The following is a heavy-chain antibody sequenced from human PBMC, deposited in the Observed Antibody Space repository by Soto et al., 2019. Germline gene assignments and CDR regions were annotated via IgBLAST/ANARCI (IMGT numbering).Heavy chain of an antibody. V-gene: IGHV2-5*02. CDR2: IYWDDDK. CDR3: AHRTTYYYDSSGYHDAFDI. D-gene: IGHD3-22*01. Sequence: QITLKESGPTLVKPTQTLTLTCTFSGFSLSTSGVGVGWIRQPPGKALEWLALIYWDDDKRYSPSLKSRLTITKDTSINQVVLTMTNMDPVDTATYYCAHRTTYYYDSSGYHDAFDIWGQGTMVTVSS. CDR1: GFSLSTSGVG. J-gene: IGHJ3*02.